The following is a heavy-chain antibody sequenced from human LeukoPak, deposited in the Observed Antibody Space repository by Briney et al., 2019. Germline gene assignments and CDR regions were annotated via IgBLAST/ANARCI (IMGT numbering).Heavy chain of an antibody. D-gene: IGHD1-26*01. V-gene: IGHV4-34*01. J-gene: IGHJ3*02. Sequence: SETLSLTCAVYGGSFSGYYWTWIRQPPGKGLEWIGEINHSGGTNYNPSLKSRVTISVDTSKNQFSLKLSSVTAADTAVYYCARETSGSNDAFDIWGQGTMVTVSS. CDR2: INHSGGT. CDR3: ARETSGSNDAFDI. CDR1: GGSFSGYY.